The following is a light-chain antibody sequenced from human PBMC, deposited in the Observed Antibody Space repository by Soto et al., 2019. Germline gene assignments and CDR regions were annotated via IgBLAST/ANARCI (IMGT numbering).Light chain of an antibody. CDR1: SSDLDDFQY. CDR3: CAYTSSSIVI. J-gene: IGLJ2*01. V-gene: IGLV2-14*03. CDR2: GVS. Sequence: QSALTQPASVSGSPGQSITISCTGTSSDLDDFQYVSWYQQHPGKAPKLTIYGVSNRPSGVSNRFSGSKSGNTASLTISGLQCDDEADYLCCAYTSSSIVIFGGGTKLTVL.